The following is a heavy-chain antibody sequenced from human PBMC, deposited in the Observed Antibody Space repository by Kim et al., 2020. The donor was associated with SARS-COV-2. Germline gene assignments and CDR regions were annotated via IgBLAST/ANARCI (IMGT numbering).Heavy chain of an antibody. Sequence: ASVKVSCKASGYTFTSYGISWVRQAPGQGLEWMGWISAYNGNTNYAQKLQGRVTMTTDTSTSTAYMELRSLRSDDTAVYYCARAHGVLLWFGELLWWSWFDPWGQGTLVTVSS. V-gene: IGHV1-18*01. CDR2: ISAYNGNT. J-gene: IGHJ5*02. CDR3: ARAHGVLLWFGELLWWSWFDP. D-gene: IGHD3-10*01. CDR1: GYTFTSYG.